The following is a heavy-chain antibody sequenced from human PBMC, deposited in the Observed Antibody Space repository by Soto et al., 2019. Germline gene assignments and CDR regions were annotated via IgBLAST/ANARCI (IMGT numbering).Heavy chain of an antibody. CDR1: GISFRNSG. CDR3: ARDKGVTSLDY. Sequence: QVQLVQSEGGVVQPGRSPRLSCVMSGISFRNSGMHWVRQAPGKGLEWVAMIWSDGSSKFYADSVQGRFTISRDNSMDTLYLQMTSLRPEDTAIYYCARDKGVTSLDYWGQGTLVTVSS. CDR2: IWSDGSSK. V-gene: IGHV3-33*01. D-gene: IGHD2-2*01. J-gene: IGHJ4*02.